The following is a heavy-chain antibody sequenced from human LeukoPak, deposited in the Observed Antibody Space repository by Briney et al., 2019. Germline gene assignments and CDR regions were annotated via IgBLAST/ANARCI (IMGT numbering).Heavy chain of an antibody. CDR3: ARDPFRVAVAGRDY. CDR1: GFTFSSYS. Sequence: PGGSLRLSCAASGFTFSSYSMNWVRQAPGKGLEWVSSISSSSSYIYYADSVKGRFTISRDNAKNSLYLQMNSLRAEDTAVYYCARDPFRVAVAGRDYWGQGTLVTVSS. V-gene: IGHV3-21*01. J-gene: IGHJ4*02. CDR2: ISSSSSYI. D-gene: IGHD6-19*01.